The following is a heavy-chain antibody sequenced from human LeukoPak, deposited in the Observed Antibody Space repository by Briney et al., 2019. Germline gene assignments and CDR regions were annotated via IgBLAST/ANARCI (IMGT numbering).Heavy chain of an antibody. CDR3: ARASLDILTGYWSTRFDP. CDR2: IYPGDSDT. Sequence: GESLKISCKGSGYSFTSYWIGWVRQMPGKGLEWMGIIYPGDSDTRYSPSFQGQVTISADKSISTAYLQWSSLKASDTAMYYCARASLDILTGYWSTRFDPWGQGTLVTVSS. D-gene: IGHD3-9*01. V-gene: IGHV5-51*01. CDR1: GYSFTSYW. J-gene: IGHJ5*02.